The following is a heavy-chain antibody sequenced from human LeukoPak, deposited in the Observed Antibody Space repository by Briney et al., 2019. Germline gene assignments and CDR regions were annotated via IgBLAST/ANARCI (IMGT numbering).Heavy chain of an antibody. CDR1: GGSISSYY. V-gene: IGHV4-59*01. CDR2: IYYSGST. D-gene: IGHD3-22*01. Sequence: SETLSLTCTVSGGSISSYYWSWIRQPPGKGLEWIGYIYYSGSTNYNPSLKSRVTISVDTSKNQFSLKLSSVTAADTAVYYCARDHYYDSSRSPDAFDIWGQGTKVTVSS. J-gene: IGHJ3*02. CDR3: ARDHYYDSSRSPDAFDI.